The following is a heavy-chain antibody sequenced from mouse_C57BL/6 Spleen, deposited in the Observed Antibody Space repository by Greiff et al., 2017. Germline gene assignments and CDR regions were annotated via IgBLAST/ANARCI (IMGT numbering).Heavy chain of an antibody. CDR2: IDPSDSYT. J-gene: IGHJ1*03. CDR1: GYTFTSYW. V-gene: IGHV1-69*01. CDR3: ARGNYYGSSYAHWYFDV. Sequence: QVQLQQSGAELAKPGASVKLSCKASGYTFTSYWMHWVKQRPGQGLEWIGEIDPSDSYTNYNQKFKGKSTLTVDKSSSTAYMQLSSLTSEDSAVYYCARGNYYGSSYAHWYFDVWGTGTTVTVSS. D-gene: IGHD1-1*01.